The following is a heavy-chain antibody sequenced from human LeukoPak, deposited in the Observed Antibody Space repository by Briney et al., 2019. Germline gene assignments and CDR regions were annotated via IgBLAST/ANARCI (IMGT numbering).Heavy chain of an antibody. CDR1: GGSISTYY. CDR2: LYNSGST. J-gene: IGHJ3*02. Sequence: SETLSLTCTVSGGSISTYYWNWMRQPPGKGLEWIGYLYNSGSTNYNPSLKSRATISVDMSKNQLSLRLSSATAADTAVYYCARGVTTPLDAFDIWGQGTMVTVSS. CDR3: ARGVTTPLDAFDI. D-gene: IGHD1-26*01. V-gene: IGHV4-59*01.